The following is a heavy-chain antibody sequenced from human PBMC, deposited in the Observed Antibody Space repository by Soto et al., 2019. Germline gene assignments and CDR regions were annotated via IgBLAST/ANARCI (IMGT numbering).Heavy chain of an antibody. CDR3: ARGDTSDYSTATPADY. J-gene: IGHJ4*02. Sequence: LGESLKISCSGSGYSFANYWIGWVRQMPGKGLEWMGIIYPSDSDTRYSPSFQGQVTISADKSISTAYLQWTSLKASDTAMYFCARGDTSDYSTATPADYWGQGTLVTVSS. V-gene: IGHV5-51*01. CDR1: GYSFANYW. D-gene: IGHD3-22*01. CDR2: IYPSDSDT.